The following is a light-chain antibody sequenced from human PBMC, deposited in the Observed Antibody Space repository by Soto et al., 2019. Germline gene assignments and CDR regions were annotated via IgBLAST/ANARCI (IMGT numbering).Light chain of an antibody. Sequence: EIVLTQSPGTLSLSPGERATLSCRASQSVTSNYLAWYQQKPGQAPRLLIYGASTRAAGVPDRFSGSGSGTAVNLTITRLEPEDFAVYCCQQYGRSPLLYTFGQGTKLGV. CDR1: QSVTSNY. CDR3: QQYGRSPLLYT. J-gene: IGKJ2*01. CDR2: GAS. V-gene: IGKV3-20*01.